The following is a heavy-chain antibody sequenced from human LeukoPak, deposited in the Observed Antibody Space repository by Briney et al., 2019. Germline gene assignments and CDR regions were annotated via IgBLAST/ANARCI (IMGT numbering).Heavy chain of an antibody. D-gene: IGHD1-1*01. Sequence: ASVKVSCKVSGYTLTELSMHWVRQAPGKGLEWMGGFDPEDGETIYAQKFQGRVTMTEDTSTDTAYMELSSLRSEDTAVYYCAYQLESSYYFDYWGQGTLVTVSS. V-gene: IGHV1-24*01. J-gene: IGHJ4*02. CDR2: FDPEDGET. CDR1: GYTLTELS. CDR3: AYQLESSYYFDY.